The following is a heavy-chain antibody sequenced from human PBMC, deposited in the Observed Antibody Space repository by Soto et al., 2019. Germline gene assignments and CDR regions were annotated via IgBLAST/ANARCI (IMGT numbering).Heavy chain of an antibody. D-gene: IGHD3-10*01. CDR2: IYYSGST. CDR1: GGSISSYY. Sequence: SETLSLTCTVSGGSISSYYWSWIRQPPGKGLEWIGYIYYSGSTYYNPSLKSRVTISVDTSKNQFSLKLNSVSAADTAVYYCARGYYRSPFDYWGPGTLVTVSS. CDR3: ARGYYRSPFDY. J-gene: IGHJ4*02. V-gene: IGHV4-59*01.